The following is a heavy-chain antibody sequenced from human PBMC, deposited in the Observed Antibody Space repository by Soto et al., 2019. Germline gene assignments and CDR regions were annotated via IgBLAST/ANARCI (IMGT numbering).Heavy chain of an antibody. Sequence: EVQLVESGGGLVQPGGSLRLSCAASGFTFSSYWMSWVRQAPGKGLEWVANIKQDGSEKYYVDSVKGRFTISRDNAKNSLYLQMNSLRAEDTAVYYCARDHYYGSGSFDYWGQGTLVTVSS. D-gene: IGHD3-10*01. V-gene: IGHV3-7*03. CDR2: IKQDGSEK. CDR3: ARDHYYGSGSFDY. J-gene: IGHJ4*02. CDR1: GFTFSSYW.